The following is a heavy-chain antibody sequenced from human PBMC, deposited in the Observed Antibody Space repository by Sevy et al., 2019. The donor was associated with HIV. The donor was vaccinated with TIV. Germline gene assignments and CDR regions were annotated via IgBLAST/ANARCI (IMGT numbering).Heavy chain of an antibody. D-gene: IGHD3-22*01. CDR2: ISGSGGDT. J-gene: IGHJ6*02. CDR3: AKVAYYYDGSGYSMSQWYYGMDV. CDR1: GFTFRTYA. Sequence: GGSLRLSCAASGFTFRTYAMSWVRQAPGKGLEWVSDISGSGGDTYYADSVKGRFTISRDNSKNTLYLQMSSLRAEDTAVYYCAKVAYYYDGSGYSMSQWYYGMDVWGQGTTVTVSS. V-gene: IGHV3-23*01.